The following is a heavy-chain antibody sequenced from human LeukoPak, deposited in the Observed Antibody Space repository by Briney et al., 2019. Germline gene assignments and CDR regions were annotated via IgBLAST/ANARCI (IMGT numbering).Heavy chain of an antibody. Sequence: GASVKVSCKASGYTFTSYGISWVRQAPGQGLEWMGWISAYNGNTNYAQKLQGRVTMTTDTSTSTAYMELRSLRSDDTAVYYCARDMYGYSPVPDAFDIWGQGTMVTVSS. V-gene: IGHV1-18*01. J-gene: IGHJ3*02. D-gene: IGHD5-18*01. CDR1: GYTFTSYG. CDR3: ARDMYGYSPVPDAFDI. CDR2: ISAYNGNT.